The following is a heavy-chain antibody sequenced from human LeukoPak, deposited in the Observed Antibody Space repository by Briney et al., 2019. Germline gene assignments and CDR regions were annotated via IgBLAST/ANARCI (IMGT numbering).Heavy chain of an antibody. CDR3: AKDATYSSGWYGVFDY. J-gene: IGHJ4*02. V-gene: IGHV3-43D*03. Sequence: GGSLRLSCAASGFTFSTFAMIWVRQPPGKGLEWVSLISWDGGSTYYADSVKGRFTISRDNSKNSLYLQMNSLRAEDTALYYCAKDATYSSGWYGVFDYWGQGTLATVSS. CDR1: GFTFSTFA. CDR2: ISWDGGST. D-gene: IGHD6-19*01.